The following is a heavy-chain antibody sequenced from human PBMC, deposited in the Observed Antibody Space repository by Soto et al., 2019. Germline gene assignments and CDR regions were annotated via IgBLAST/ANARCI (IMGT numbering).Heavy chain of an antibody. CDR3: AKNGYVPPDDY. CDR1: GFTFSSYA. CDR2: ISGSGGST. Sequence: RRLSCAASGFTFSSYAMSWVRQAPGKGLEWVSAISGSGGSTYYADSVKGRFTISRDNSKNTLYLQMDSLRAEDTAVYYCAKNGYVPPDDYWGQGTLVTVSS. J-gene: IGHJ4*02. D-gene: IGHD5-18*01. V-gene: IGHV3-23*01.